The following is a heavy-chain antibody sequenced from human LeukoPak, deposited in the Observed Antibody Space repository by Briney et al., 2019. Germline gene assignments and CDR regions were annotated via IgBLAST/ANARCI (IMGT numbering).Heavy chain of an antibody. D-gene: IGHD6-13*01. Sequence: GTLRLSCAASGFTFSGFAMSWIRQAPGKGLEWIGEINHSGSTNYNPSLKSRVTISVDTSKNQFSLKLRSVTAADTAVYYCARISSSNWYNERGAFDVWGQGTMVTVSS. CDR1: GFTFSGFA. J-gene: IGHJ3*01. V-gene: IGHV4-34*01. CDR3: ARISSSNWYNERGAFDV. CDR2: INHSGST.